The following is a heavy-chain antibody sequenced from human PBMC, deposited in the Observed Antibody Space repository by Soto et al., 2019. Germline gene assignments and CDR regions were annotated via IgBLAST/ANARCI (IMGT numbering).Heavy chain of an antibody. V-gene: IGHV1-18*01. CDR1: GFTFSSYG. CDR3: ARGGNNYYYYGMDV. CDR2: TSAYNGKT. Sequence: VQLLESGGGLVQPGGSLRLSCAASGFTFSSYGITWVRQAPGQGLEWMGWTSAYNGKTNYAQKLQGRVTMTTDTSTSTAYMELRSLRSDDTAVYYCARGGNNYYYYGMDVWGQGTTVTVSS. J-gene: IGHJ6*02.